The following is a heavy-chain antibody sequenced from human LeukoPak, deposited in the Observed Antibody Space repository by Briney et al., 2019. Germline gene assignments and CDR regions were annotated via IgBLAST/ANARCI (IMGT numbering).Heavy chain of an antibody. J-gene: IGHJ4*02. Sequence: SETLSLTCTVSGGSISSYYWSWIRQPPGKGLEWIGYIYYSGSTNYNPSLKSRVTISVDTSKNQFSLKLSSVTAADTAVYYCARPSNAGRLDYRGREPWSPSPQ. V-gene: IGHV4-59*12. CDR2: IYYSGST. D-gene: IGHD3-16*01. CDR1: GGSISSYY. CDR3: ARPSNAGRLDY.